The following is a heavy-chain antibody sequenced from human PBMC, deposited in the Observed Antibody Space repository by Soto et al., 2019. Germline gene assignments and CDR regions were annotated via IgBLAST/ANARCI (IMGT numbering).Heavy chain of an antibody. D-gene: IGHD2-15*01. CDR2: ISGSGGST. CDR1: GFTFSSYA. Sequence: PGGSLRLSCAASGFTFSSYAMSWVRQAPGKGLEWVSAISGSGGSTYYADSVKGRFTISRDNSKNTLYLQMNSLRAEDTAVYYCAKEDIVVVVAATESSDDWGQGTLVTVSS. V-gene: IGHV3-23*01. CDR3: AKEDIVVVVAATESSDD. J-gene: IGHJ4*02.